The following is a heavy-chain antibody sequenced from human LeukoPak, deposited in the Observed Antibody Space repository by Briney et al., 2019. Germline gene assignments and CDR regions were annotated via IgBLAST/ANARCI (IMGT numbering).Heavy chain of an antibody. Sequence: PSETLSLTCTVSSGSISNGGYYWVWIRQPPGKGLEWIGSIYYSGTSYYNPSLTSRVNISVDTSKNQLSLQLSSVTAADTAVYYCARAVMVAVAGGRFDYWGQGTLVTVSS. V-gene: IGHV4-39*07. CDR2: IYYSGTS. D-gene: IGHD6-19*01. CDR1: SGSISNGGYY. J-gene: IGHJ4*02. CDR3: ARAVMVAVAGGRFDY.